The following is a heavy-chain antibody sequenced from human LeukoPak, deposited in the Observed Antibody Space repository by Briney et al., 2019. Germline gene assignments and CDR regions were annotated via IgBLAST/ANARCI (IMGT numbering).Heavy chain of an antibody. J-gene: IGHJ4*02. Sequence: SETLSLTCSVSSFSISSGHYWGWIRQPPGKGLEWIGSIYHSGPTYYNPSLKSRVTTSVDTSKNHFSLTLTSVTAADTAVYYCARDVDRFDYWGQGTLVTVSS. CDR1: SFSISSGHY. D-gene: IGHD2-21*01. CDR2: IYHSGPT. CDR3: ARDVDRFDY. V-gene: IGHV4-38-2*02.